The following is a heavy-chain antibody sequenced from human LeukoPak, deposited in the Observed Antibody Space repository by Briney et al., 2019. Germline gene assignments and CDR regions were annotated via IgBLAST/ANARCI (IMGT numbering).Heavy chain of an antibody. D-gene: IGHD2-21*02. Sequence: PGGSLRLSCAASGFTFSTYWMNWYRQAPGKGREWVGNINQDASEINYVDSVRGRFTISRDNAKNSLHLQMNSLRAEDTAVYYCATDRDNSDWQKRFDSWGQGPLVTVSS. CDR2: INQDASEI. J-gene: IGHJ4*01. V-gene: IGHV3-7*01. CDR1: GFTFSTYW. CDR3: ATDRDNSDWQKRFDS.